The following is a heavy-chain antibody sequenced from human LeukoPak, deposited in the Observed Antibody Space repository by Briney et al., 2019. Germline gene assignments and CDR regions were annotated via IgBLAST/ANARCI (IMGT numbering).Heavy chain of an antibody. V-gene: IGHV1-18*01. CDR2: ISAYNGNT. D-gene: IGHD6-19*01. CDR1: GYTFTSYG. J-gene: IGHJ4*02. Sequence: ASVKVSCKASGYTFTSYGISWVRQAPGQGLEWMGWISAYNGNTDYAQKLQGRVTMTTDTSTSTAYMELRSLRSDDTAVYYCVAEVYSSGWPSGWGQGTLVTVSS. CDR3: VAEVYSSGWPSG.